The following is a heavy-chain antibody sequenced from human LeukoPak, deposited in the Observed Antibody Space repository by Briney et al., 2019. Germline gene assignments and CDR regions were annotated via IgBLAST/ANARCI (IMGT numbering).Heavy chain of an antibody. V-gene: IGHV3-74*01. CDR3: TRMSREAPGLTDL. J-gene: IGHJ5*02. CDR1: GFTFSSYW. D-gene: IGHD4/OR15-4a*01. CDR2: LSPDGSST. Sequence: GGSLRLSCAASGFTFSSYWMQWVRQAPGKGLVWVSRLSPDGSSTTSADSVKGRFTIYRDNAKNTLYLQIGSLRADDTAVYYCTRMSREAPGLTDLWGQGTPVTVSS.